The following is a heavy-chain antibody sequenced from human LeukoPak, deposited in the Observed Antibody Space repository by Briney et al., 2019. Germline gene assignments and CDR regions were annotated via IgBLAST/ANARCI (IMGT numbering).Heavy chain of an antibody. CDR1: GGSISSYY. Sequence: PSETLSLTCTVSGGSISSYYWSWIRQPPGKGLEWIGYIYYSGSTNYNPSLKSRVTISVDTSKNQFSLKLSSVTAADTAVYYCARDRFYGSGSYTLWFDPWGQGTPFTASS. V-gene: IGHV4-59*01. D-gene: IGHD3-10*01. J-gene: IGHJ5*02. CDR3: ARDRFYGSGSYTLWFDP. CDR2: IYYSGST.